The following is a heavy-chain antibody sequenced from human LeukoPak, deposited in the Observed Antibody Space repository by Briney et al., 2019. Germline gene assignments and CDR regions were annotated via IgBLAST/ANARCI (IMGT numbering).Heavy chain of an antibody. CDR2: TRNKANSYTT. D-gene: IGHD5-12*01. V-gene: IGHV3-72*01. Sequence: GGSLRLSCAASGFTLSDHYMDWVRQSPGKGLEWVGRTRNKANSYTTEYAASVKGRFTISRDDSKDSLHLQMTSLKTEDTAVYYRVRSPMRASDYWGQGTLVTVSS. J-gene: IGHJ4*02. CDR1: GFTLSDHY. CDR3: VRSPMRASDY.